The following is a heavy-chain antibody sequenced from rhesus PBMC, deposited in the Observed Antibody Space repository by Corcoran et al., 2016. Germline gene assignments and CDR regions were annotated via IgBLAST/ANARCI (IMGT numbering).Heavy chain of an antibody. V-gene: IGHV4-147*01. J-gene: IGHJ6*01. CDR3: ARDAAYSGGSYYGLES. Sequence: QVQLPESGPGLVKASETLSLTCAVSGDSLRTNYCSWIRQPPGTGMERSGRIFGTSGRMNYNPTHMSRVTFSTDTSKNQFSLRLNSVTAADTAVYYCARDAAYSGGSYYGLESWGQGVAVTVSS. CDR1: GDSLRTNY. D-gene: IGHD6-37*01. CDR2: IFGTSGRM.